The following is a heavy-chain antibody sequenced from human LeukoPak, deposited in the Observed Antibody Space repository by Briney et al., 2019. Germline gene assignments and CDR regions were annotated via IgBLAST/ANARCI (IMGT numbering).Heavy chain of an antibody. Sequence: ASVKVSCKASGYTFTSYDINWVRQATGQGLEWMGWMNPNSGNTGYAQKFQGRVTMTRNTSISTAYMELSSLRSEDTAVYSCARGGPVPAAVPFDYWGQGTLVTVSS. D-gene: IGHD2-2*01. V-gene: IGHV1-8*01. CDR2: MNPNSGNT. J-gene: IGHJ4*02. CDR3: ARGGPVPAAVPFDY. CDR1: GYTFTSYD.